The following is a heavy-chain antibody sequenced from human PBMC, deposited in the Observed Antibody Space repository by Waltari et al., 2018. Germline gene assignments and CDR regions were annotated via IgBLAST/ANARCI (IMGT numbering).Heavy chain of an antibody. D-gene: IGHD2-2*01. CDR1: GGSFSEYY. CDR2: INRGGSP. J-gene: IGHJ6*03. CDR3: ARGACSDTSCYANYYYMDV. Sequence: QVQLQQWGAGLLKPSETRSLTCAAYGGSFSEYYCTWIRTPPGKGLEWMGEINRGGSPNYKASLKGRVTISVDSSKTQFSLRLTSVAAADTAVYYCARGACSDTSCYANYYYMDVWGKGTAVTVSS. V-gene: IGHV4-34*01.